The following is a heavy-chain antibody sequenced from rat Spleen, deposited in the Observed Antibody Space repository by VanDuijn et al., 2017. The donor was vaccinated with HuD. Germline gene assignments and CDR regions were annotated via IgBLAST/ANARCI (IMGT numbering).Heavy chain of an antibody. V-gene: IGHV5-7*01. Sequence: EVQLVESGGGLVQPGGSLKVYCAASGFTFSDYYMAWVRQAPTKGLEWVATISYDGSSTYYRDSVKGRFTISRDIANSTLYLRMNSLQTEDTAIYFCTRGGGMAYWGQGTLVTVSS. CDR1: GFTFSDYY. CDR3: TRGGGMAY. CDR2: ISYDGSST. D-gene: IGHD1-7*01. J-gene: IGHJ3*01.